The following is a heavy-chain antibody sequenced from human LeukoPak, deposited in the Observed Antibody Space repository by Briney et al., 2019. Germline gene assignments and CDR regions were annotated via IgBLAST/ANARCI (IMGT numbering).Heavy chain of an antibody. J-gene: IGHJ3*02. V-gene: IGHV1-2*06. D-gene: IGHD3-22*01. Sequence: ASVKVSCKASGYTFTGYYMHWVRQAPGQGLEWMGRINPNSGGTNYAQKFQGRVTMTRDTSISTAYMELSRLRSDDTAVYYCARAKGYYDSSGYQGNAFDIWGQGTMVTVSS. CDR2: INPNSGGT. CDR3: ARAKGYYDSSGYQGNAFDI. CDR1: GYTFTGYY.